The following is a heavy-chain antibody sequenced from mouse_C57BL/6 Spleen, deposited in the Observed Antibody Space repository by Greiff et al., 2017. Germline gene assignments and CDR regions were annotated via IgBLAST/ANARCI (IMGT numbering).Heavy chain of an antibody. CDR1: GYTFTDYY. J-gene: IGHJ4*01. V-gene: IGHV1-53*01. CDR3: AREEDYDYGRIYYAMDY. Sequence: VQLVESGAELVKPGASVKISCKASGYTFTDYYINWVKQRPGQGLEWIGNINPSNGGTNYNEKFKSKATLTVDKSSSTAYMQLSSLTSEDSAVYYCAREEDYDYGRIYYAMDYWGQGTSVTVSS. CDR2: INPSNGGT. D-gene: IGHD2-4*01.